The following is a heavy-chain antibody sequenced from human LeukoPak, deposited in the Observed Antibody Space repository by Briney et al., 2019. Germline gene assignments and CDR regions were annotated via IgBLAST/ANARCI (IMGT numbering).Heavy chain of an antibody. CDR1: GFTFSSYG. CDR3: AKDMRYCNGGTCYPDY. Sequence: GRSLRLSCAASGFTFSSYGMHWVRQAPGKGLEWVAVISYDGSNKYYADSVKGRLTISRDNAKNSLYLQMNSLRVEDTAIYYCAKDMRYCNGGTCYPDYWGQGTLVTVSS. D-gene: IGHD2-15*01. V-gene: IGHV3-30*18. CDR2: ISYDGSNK. J-gene: IGHJ4*02.